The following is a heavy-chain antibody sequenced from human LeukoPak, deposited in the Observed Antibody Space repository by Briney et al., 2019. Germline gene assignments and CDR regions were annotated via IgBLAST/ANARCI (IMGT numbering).Heavy chain of an antibody. CDR1: GFTFDDYA. D-gene: IGHD1-14*01. Sequence: PGRSLRLSCAASGFTFDDYAMHWVRQAPGKGLEWVSGISWNSGSIGYADSVKGRFTISRDNAKNSLYLQMNSLRAEDTALYYCAKENAGTPGYFDYWGQGTLVTVSS. J-gene: IGHJ4*02. V-gene: IGHV3-9*01. CDR2: ISWNSGSI. CDR3: AKENAGTPGYFDY.